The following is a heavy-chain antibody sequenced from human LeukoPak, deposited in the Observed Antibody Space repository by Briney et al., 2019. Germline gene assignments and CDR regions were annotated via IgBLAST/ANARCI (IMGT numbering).Heavy chain of an antibody. J-gene: IGHJ4*02. CDR3: ARHGRMGTINPSY. CDR1: GGSISNSSYY. D-gene: IGHD5-24*01. Sequence: SETLSLTCTVSGGSISNSSYYWGWIRQPPGKGLEWIGSMYYSGSTYYNPSLKSRAIISVDTSKNQFSLKLSSVTAADTAVYYCARHGRMGTINPSYWGQGTLVTVSS. V-gene: IGHV4-39*01. CDR2: MYYSGST.